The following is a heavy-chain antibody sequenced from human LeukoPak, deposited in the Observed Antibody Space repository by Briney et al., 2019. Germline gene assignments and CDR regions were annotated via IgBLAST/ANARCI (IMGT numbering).Heavy chain of an antibody. CDR3: ARDNREVRGGDCFDV. V-gene: IGHV4-4*07. D-gene: IGHD2-21*02. CDR1: GGSIRNYY. Sequence: SETLSLTCTVSGGSIRNYYWSWIRQPAGKGLEWIGRIYTSGSTNYNPSLKSRVTMSVDTSKNQFSLKLSSVTAADTAVYYCARDNREVRGGDCFDVWGKGTTATVSS. J-gene: IGHJ6*04. CDR2: IYTSGST.